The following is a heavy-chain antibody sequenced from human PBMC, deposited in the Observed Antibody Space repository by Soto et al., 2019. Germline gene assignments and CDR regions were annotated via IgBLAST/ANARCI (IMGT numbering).Heavy chain of an antibody. Sequence: PGGSVRLSCAASGFTFSSYGMHWVRQAPGKGLEWVAVIWYDGSNKYYADSVKGRFTISRDNSKNTLYLQMNSLRAEDTAAYYCARDPSRAWIQLWDHFDYRGQGTLVTVSS. CDR2: IWYDGSNK. J-gene: IGHJ4*02. D-gene: IGHD5-18*01. CDR3: ARDPSRAWIQLWDHFDY. V-gene: IGHV3-33*01. CDR1: GFTFSSYG.